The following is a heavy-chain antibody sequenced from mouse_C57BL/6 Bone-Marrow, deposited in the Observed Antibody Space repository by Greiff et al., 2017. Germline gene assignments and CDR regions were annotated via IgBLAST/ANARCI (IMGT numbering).Heavy chain of an antibody. J-gene: IGHJ3*01. CDR2: INPNNGGT. CDR1: GYTFTDYN. D-gene: IGHD1-1*01. Sequence: VQLQQSGPELVKPGASVKMSCKASGYTFTDYNMHWVKQSHGKSLEWIGYINPNNGGTSYNQKFKGKATLTVNKSSSTAYMELRSLTSEDSAVYYCAIDYYGSSYALAWFAYWGQGTLVTVSA. CDR3: AIDYYGSSYALAWFAY. V-gene: IGHV1-22*01.